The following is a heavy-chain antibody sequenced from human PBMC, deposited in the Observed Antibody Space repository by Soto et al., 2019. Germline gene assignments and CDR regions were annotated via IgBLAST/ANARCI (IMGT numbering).Heavy chain of an antibody. CDR2: MTGDGRTT. Sequence: GGSLRLSCAASGFTFGDYWMHWVRQPPGKGPEWVSRMTGDGRTTQYADSVKGRFTASRDNAKSTLYLQMNSLRAEDTAVYYCATAEVDYWGPGTLVTLSS. J-gene: IGHJ4*02. CDR3: ATAEVDY. V-gene: IGHV3-74*03. CDR1: GFTFGDYW.